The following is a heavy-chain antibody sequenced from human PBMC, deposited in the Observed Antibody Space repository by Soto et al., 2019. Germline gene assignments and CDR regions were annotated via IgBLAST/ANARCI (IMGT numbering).Heavy chain of an antibody. CDR3: ATDLNWSGT. V-gene: IGHV3-7*01. D-gene: IGHD3-3*01. Sequence: GGSLRLSCAASGFTFSSYWMTWVRQAPGKGLEFLATIKPDGSDKYYVDSVRGRFTISRDNAKNSLSLQMNSLRAEDTALHYCATDLNWSGTWGQGTMVTVSS. CDR2: IKPDGSDK. J-gene: IGHJ3*01. CDR1: GFTFSSYW.